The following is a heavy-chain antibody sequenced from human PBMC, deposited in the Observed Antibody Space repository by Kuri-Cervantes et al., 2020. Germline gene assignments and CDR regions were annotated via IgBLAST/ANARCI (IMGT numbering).Heavy chain of an antibody. CDR3: ARSHYYDSSGDLED. Sequence: GESLKISCAASGFTFSSYAMSWVRQAPGKGLEWVSAISGSGGSTYYAGSVKGRFTISRDNSKNTLYLQMNSLRAEDTAVYYCARSHYYDSSGDLEDWGQGTLVTVSS. J-gene: IGHJ4*02. D-gene: IGHD3-22*01. CDR1: GFTFSSYA. V-gene: IGHV3-23*01. CDR2: ISGSGGST.